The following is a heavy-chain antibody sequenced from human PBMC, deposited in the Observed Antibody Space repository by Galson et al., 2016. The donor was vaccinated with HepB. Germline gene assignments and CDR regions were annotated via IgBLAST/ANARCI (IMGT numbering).Heavy chain of an antibody. CDR1: GFIFSRYS. V-gene: IGHV3-48*02. Sequence: SLRLSCAASGFIFSRYSMNWVRQAPGKGLEWVSYISRSTPTIYYADSVKGRFTVSRDNAKNSLYLQMNNLRDEDTAVYYCARNMLRAAYFDYWSQGTLVTVSS. D-gene: IGHD2-15*01. CDR3: ARNMLRAAYFDY. CDR2: ISRSTPTI. J-gene: IGHJ4*02.